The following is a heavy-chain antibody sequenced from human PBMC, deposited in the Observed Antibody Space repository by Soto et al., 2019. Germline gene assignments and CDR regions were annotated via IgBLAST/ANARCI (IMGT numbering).Heavy chain of an antibody. D-gene: IGHD6-13*01. Sequence: GGSLRLSCAASGFTFSSYAMSWVRQAPGKGLEWVSVISGSDDSTYYADSVKGRFTISRDNAKNTLYLQMNSLRAEDTAVYYCASGLVEYSSSWYDYWGQGTLVTVSS. CDR3: ASGLVEYSSSWYDY. V-gene: IGHV3-23*01. CDR1: GFTFSSYA. J-gene: IGHJ4*02. CDR2: ISGSDDST.